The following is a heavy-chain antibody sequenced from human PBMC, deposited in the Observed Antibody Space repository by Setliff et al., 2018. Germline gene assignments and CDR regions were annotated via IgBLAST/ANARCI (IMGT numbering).Heavy chain of an antibody. CDR1: GGSISSGDYY. CDR3: AREQWLDPPGYYYMDV. V-gene: IGHV4-39*07. D-gene: IGHD6-19*01. Sequence: ASETLSLTCTVSGGSISSGDYYWSWIRQPPGKRLEWIGEIIHSGSTNYNPSLKSRVTISVDTSKNQFSLKLSSVTAADMAVYYCAREQWLDPPGYYYMDVWAKGTTVTVSS. J-gene: IGHJ6*03. CDR2: IIHSGST.